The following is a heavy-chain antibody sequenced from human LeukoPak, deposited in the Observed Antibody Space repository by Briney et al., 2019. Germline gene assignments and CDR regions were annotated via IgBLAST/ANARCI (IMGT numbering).Heavy chain of an antibody. J-gene: IGHJ4*02. V-gene: IGHV4-34*01. CDR2: INHSGST. CDR3: ARDKGSRKQQLVAFDY. Sequence: SETLSLTCAVYGGSFSGYYWSWIRQPPGKGLEWIGEINHSGSTNYNPSLKGRVTISVDTSKNQFSLKLSSVTAADTAVYYCARDKGSRKQQLVAFDYWGQGTLVTVSS. D-gene: IGHD6-13*01. CDR1: GGSFSGYY.